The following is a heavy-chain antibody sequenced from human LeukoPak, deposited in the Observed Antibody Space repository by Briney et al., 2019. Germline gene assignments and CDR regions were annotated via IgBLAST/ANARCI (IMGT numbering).Heavy chain of an antibody. J-gene: IGHJ4*02. CDR1: GGTFSSYA. CDR3: ARNDPSHDSSGYYFDY. Sequence: SVKVSCKASGGTFSSYAISWVRQAPGQGLEWMGRIIPIFGTANYAQKFQGRVTITTDESTSTAYMELSSLRSEDTAVYYCARNDPSHDSSGYYFDYWGQGTLVTVPS. V-gene: IGHV1-69*05. CDR2: IIPIFGTA. D-gene: IGHD3-22*01.